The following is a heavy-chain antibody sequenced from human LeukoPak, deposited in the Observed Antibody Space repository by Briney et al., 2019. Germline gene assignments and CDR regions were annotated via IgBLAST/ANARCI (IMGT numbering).Heavy chain of an antibody. CDR3: AREYGDYGSGAFDI. Sequence: SGGSLRLSCAASGFTFSSYAMSWVRQAPGKGLEWVSVIYSGGSTYYADSVKGRFTISRHNSKNTLYLQMNSLRAEDTAVYYCAREYGDYGSGAFDIWGQGTMVTVSS. V-gene: IGHV3-53*04. J-gene: IGHJ3*02. CDR2: IYSGGST. D-gene: IGHD4-17*01. CDR1: GFTFSSYA.